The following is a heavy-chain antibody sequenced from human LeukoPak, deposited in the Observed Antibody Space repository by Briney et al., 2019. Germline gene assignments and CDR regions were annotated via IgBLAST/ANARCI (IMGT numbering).Heavy chain of an antibody. D-gene: IGHD3-22*01. CDR2: IYNSGST. CDR3: ARYYDSGGHFYGIGEPSWYHDY. V-gene: IGHV4-59*01. Sequence: SETLSLTCTVSRGSLSSYYWSWIRQSPGKGLEWIGYIYNSGSTKYNPSLKSRVTISVGTSKNQFSLKLSSVTAADTAVYYCARYYDSGGHFYGIGEPSWYHDYWGQGTLVTVSS. CDR1: RGSLSSYY. J-gene: IGHJ4*02.